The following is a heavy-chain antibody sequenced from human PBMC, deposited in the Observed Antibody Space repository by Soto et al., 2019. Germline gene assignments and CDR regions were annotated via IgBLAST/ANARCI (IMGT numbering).Heavy chain of an antibody. V-gene: IGHV3-7*03. CDR3: ARDHLILPAHDFFYGSDV. Sequence: GGSLRLSCEVSGFTFSMYSISWVRQSPGKGLEWVAKIPQDGVDGHYADSVKGRCTISRDNGKNSLYLQLNNLRAEDAAVYYCARDHLILPAHDFFYGSDVWGRGATVTVSS. J-gene: IGHJ6*02. D-gene: IGHD2-21*02. CDR1: GFTFSMYS. CDR2: IPQDGVDG.